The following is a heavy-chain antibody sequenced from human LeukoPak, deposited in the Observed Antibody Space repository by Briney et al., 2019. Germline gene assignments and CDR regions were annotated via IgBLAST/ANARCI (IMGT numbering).Heavy chain of an antibody. CDR3: ARTYCTYGVCFESFDS. J-gene: IGHJ4*02. CDR1: GGSITSDNW. Sequence: PSETLSLTCTVSGGSITSDNWWSWVRQPPGKGLEWIGEIYHIGTTNYIPSLESRVTISVDKSKDQFSLKLNSVTAADTAIYYCARTYCTYGVCFESFDSWGQGTLVTVSS. CDR2: IYHIGTT. D-gene: IGHD2-8*01. V-gene: IGHV4-4*02.